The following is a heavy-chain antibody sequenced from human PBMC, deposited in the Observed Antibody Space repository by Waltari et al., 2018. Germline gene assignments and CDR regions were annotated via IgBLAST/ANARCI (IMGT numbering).Heavy chain of an antibody. Sequence: EVHLVESGGGLVQPGGSLSLSCAASGFTFSSYDMNWVRQAPGKGLEWVAYILSSGRTTYYTDSVKGRFTISRDNAKNSLYLQMNSLRAEDTAVYYCARDGYNSFDYWGQGTLVTVSS. CDR1: GFTFSSYD. J-gene: IGHJ4*02. CDR2: ILSSGRTT. D-gene: IGHD5-12*01. CDR3: ARDGYNSFDY. V-gene: IGHV3-48*03.